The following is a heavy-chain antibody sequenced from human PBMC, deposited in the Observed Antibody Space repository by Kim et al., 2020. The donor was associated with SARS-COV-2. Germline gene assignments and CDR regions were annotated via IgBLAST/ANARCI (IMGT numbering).Heavy chain of an antibody. CDR2: IYYSGST. CDR1: GGSISSSSYY. CDR3: ARAYSGWQYYFDY. J-gene: IGHJ4*02. D-gene: IGHD6-19*01. Sequence: SETLSLTCTVSGGSISSSSYYWGWIRQPPGKGLEWIGSIYYSGSTYYNPSLKSRVTISVDTSKNQFSLKLSSVTAADTAVYYCARAYSGWQYYFDYWGQGTLVTVSS. V-gene: IGHV4-39*01.